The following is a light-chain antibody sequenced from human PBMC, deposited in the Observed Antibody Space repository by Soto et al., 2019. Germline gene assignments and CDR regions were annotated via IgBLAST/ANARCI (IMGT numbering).Light chain of an antibody. Sequence: DIQMTQSPSTLSGSVGDRVTITCRASQTISSWLAWYQHKPGKAPKLLIYATSTLQSGVPARFSGSGSGTEFTLTISTLQAEDFATYFCQESYSTPAVSFGGGTKGDIK. V-gene: IGKV1-39*01. J-gene: IGKJ4*01. CDR1: QTISSW. CDR3: QESYSTPAVS. CDR2: ATS.